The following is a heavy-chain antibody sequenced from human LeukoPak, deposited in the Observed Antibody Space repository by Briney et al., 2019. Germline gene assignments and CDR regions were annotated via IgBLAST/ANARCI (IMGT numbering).Heavy chain of an antibody. V-gene: IGHV4-31*03. CDR1: GGSISIGGYY. D-gene: IGHD2-21*02. CDR3: ARVFIYRVVVTAIYYFDY. Sequence: SETLSLTCTVSGGSISIGGYYWSWIRQHPGKGLEWIGYIYYSGSTYYNPSLKSRVTISVDTSKNQFSLKLSSVTAADTAVYYCARVFIYRVVVTAIYYFDYWGQGTLVTVSS. CDR2: IYYSGST. J-gene: IGHJ4*02.